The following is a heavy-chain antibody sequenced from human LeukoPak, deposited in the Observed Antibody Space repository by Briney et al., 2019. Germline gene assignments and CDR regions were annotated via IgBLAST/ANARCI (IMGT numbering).Heavy chain of an antibody. V-gene: IGHV3-30*02. CDR2: IRYDSSDK. Sequence: GGSLRLSCAASGFTFSSYGMHWVRQAPGKGLEWVAFIRYDSSDKYNADSVKGRFTISRGNSKNTLYLQMNSLRAEDTAVYYCAKDLTTVTTQGDYWGQGALVTVSS. D-gene: IGHD4-17*01. J-gene: IGHJ4*02. CDR1: GFTFSSYG. CDR3: AKDLTTVTTQGDY.